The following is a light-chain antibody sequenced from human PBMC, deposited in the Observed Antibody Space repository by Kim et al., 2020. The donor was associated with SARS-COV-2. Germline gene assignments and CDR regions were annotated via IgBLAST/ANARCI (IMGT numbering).Light chain of an antibody. V-gene: IGLV3-21*04. J-gene: IGLJ3*02. CDR3: QVWDSSSDHWV. CDR2: YDS. CDR1: NIGSKS. Sequence: SYELTQPPSVSVAPGETARITCGGNNIGSKSVHWYQQKPGQAPVLVIYYDSDRPSGIPERFSGSNSGNTATLTISRVEAGDEADYYCQVWDSSSDHWVFGGGTQLTVL.